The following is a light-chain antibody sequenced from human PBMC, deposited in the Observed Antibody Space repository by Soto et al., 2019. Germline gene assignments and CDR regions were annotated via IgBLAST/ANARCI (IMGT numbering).Light chain of an antibody. J-gene: IGLJ2*01. V-gene: IGLV1-40*01. CDR1: SSNIGAGYD. CDR2: GDY. CDR3: QSYDTSLSTVI. Sequence: QSVLTQPPSVSGAPGQRVTISCTGSSSNIGAGYDVHWYQQLPETAPKLLIYGDYNRPSGVPDRFSGSKSGTSASLAITGLHAEDESDYYCQSYDTSLSTVIFGGGTKLTVL.